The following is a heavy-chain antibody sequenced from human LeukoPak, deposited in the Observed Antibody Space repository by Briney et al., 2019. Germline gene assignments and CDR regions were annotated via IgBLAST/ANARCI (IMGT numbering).Heavy chain of an antibody. J-gene: IGHJ5*02. CDR3: ATTYYDFWSGYYNWFDP. CDR1: GYTFTSYD. D-gene: IGHD3-3*01. V-gene: IGHV1-8*01. Sequence: SSVKVSCKASGYTFTSYDINWVRQATGQGLEWMGWMNPNSGNTGYAQKFQDRVTMTRNTSISTAYMELSSLRSEDTAVYYCATTYYDFWSGYYNWFDPWGQGTLVTVSS. CDR2: MNPNSGNT.